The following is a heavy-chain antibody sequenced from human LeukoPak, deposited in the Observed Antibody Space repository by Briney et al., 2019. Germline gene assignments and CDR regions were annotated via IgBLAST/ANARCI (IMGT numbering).Heavy chain of an antibody. Sequence: ASVKVSCKASGYTFTGYYMHWVRQAPGQGLEWMGWINPNSGGTNYAQKFQGRVTMTRDTSINTAYMELSRLRSDDTAVYYCARDQAFVYCSGGTCYDDYWGQGSLVTVSS. CDR3: ARDQAFVYCSGGTCYDDY. D-gene: IGHD2-15*01. CDR1: GYTFTGYY. CDR2: INPNSGGT. J-gene: IGHJ4*02. V-gene: IGHV1-2*02.